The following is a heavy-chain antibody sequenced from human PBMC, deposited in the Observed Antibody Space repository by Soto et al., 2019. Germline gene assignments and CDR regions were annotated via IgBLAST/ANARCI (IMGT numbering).Heavy chain of an antibody. D-gene: IGHD3-10*01. Sequence: SETLSLTCGVSGGSFSGYSWSWIRQPPGKGLEWIGEINHGGSTYYNPSLKSRATISVDMSKNQFSLKLSSVTAADTAVYYCARGLVLLWFGELFSPWFDPWGQGTLVTVSS. J-gene: IGHJ5*02. CDR3: ARGLVLLWFGELFSPWFDP. CDR1: GGSFSGYS. CDR2: INHGGST. V-gene: IGHV4-34*01.